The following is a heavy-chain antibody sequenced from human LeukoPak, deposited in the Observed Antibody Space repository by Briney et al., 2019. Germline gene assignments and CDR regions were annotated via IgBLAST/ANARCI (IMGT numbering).Heavy chain of an antibody. J-gene: IGHJ4*02. CDR3: ARSSSFLCDS. Sequence: PSETLSLTCTVSGGSISSYHWSWIRQPAGKGLDWIGRISTSGSTIYNPSLKSRVTLSVDTSRNQFSLKLSSVTAADTAMYYCARSSSFLCDSWGQGTLVTVSS. V-gene: IGHV4-4*07. CDR1: GGSISSYH. D-gene: IGHD6-13*01. CDR2: ISTSGST.